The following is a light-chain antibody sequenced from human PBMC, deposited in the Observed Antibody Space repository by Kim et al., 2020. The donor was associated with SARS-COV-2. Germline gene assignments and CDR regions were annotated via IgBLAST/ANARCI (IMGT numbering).Light chain of an antibody. J-gene: IGKJ2*01. CDR1: QSVSSY. CDR2: DAS. V-gene: IGKV3-11*01. CDR3: QQRSNWPT. Sequence: LSCSPGERAALSGRASQSVSSYLAWYQQKPGQAPRLLIYDASNRATGIPARFSGSGSETDFTLTISSLEPEDFAVYYCQQRSNWPTFGQGTKLEIK.